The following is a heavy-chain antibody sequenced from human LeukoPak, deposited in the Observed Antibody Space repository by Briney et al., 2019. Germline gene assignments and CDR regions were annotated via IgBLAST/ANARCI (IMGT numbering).Heavy chain of an antibody. D-gene: IGHD6-19*01. CDR1: GGSISSSHW. J-gene: IGHJ4*02. Sequence: SETLSLTCAVSGGSISSSHWWRWVRQPPGKGLEWIVETYHSGSTNYGPSPKSRVTLSVDKSKNQFSLKLSSVTAADTAVYYCARGTGYSSGCPDYWGQGTLVTVSS. V-gene: IGHV4-4*02. CDR3: ARGTGYSSGCPDY. CDR2: TYHSGST.